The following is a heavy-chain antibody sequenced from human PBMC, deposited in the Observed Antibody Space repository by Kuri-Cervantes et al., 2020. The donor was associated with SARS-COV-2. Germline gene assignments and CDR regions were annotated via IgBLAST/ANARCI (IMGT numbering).Heavy chain of an antibody. J-gene: IGHJ3*02. V-gene: IGHV3-7*04. D-gene: IGHD6-19*01. CDR3: ARTPGYSSGWLAFDI. Sequence: GESLKISCAASGFTFSSYWMSWVRQAPGKGLEWVANIKQDGSEKYYVDSVKGRFTISRDNAKNSLYLQMNSLRAEDTAVYYCARTPGYSSGWLAFDIWGQGTMVTVSS. CDR2: IKQDGSEK. CDR1: GFTFSSYW.